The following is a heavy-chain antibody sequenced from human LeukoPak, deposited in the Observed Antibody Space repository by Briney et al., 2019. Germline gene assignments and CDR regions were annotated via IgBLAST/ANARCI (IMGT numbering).Heavy chain of an antibody. Sequence: GGSLRLSCAASGFTFDDHAMHWVRQAPGKGLEWVSGISWNSGSIGYADSVKGRFTISRDNAKNSLYLQMNSLRAEDTALYYCAKGLYSYGLPTDYWGQGTLVTVSS. CDR3: AKGLYSYGLPTDY. J-gene: IGHJ4*02. V-gene: IGHV3-9*01. CDR2: ISWNSGSI. D-gene: IGHD5-18*01. CDR1: GFTFDDHA.